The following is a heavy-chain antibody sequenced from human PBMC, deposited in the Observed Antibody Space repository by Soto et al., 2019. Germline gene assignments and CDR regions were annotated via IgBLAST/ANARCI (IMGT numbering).Heavy chain of an antibody. J-gene: IGHJ5*02. V-gene: IGHV4-59*01. CDR1: GGSISSYY. Sequence: PSETLSLTCTVSGGSISSYYWSWIRQPPGKGLEWFGYIYYSGSTNYNPSLKSRVTISVDTSKNQFSLKLSSVTAADTAVYYCARDSAALRYFDWSRESNWFDPWGQGALVTVSS. CDR3: ARDSAALRYFDWSRESNWFDP. D-gene: IGHD3-9*01. CDR2: IYYSGST.